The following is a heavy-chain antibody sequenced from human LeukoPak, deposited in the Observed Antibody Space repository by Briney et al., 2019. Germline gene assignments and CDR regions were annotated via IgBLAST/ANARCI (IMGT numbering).Heavy chain of an antibody. V-gene: IGHV3-30*04. CDR3: ARDRCYGSGSYYIWGDYYYYGMDV. D-gene: IGHD3-10*01. Sequence: PGGSLRLSCAASGFTFSSYAMHWVRQAPGKGLEWVAVISYDGSNKYYADSVKGRFTISRDNSKNTLYLQMNSLRAEDTAVYYCARDRCYGSGSYYIWGDYYYYGMDVWGKGTTVTVSS. CDR1: GFTFSSYA. CDR2: ISYDGSNK. J-gene: IGHJ6*04.